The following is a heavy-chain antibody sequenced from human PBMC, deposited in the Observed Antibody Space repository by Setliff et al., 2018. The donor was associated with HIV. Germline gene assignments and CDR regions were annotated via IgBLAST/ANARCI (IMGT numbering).Heavy chain of an antibody. J-gene: IGHJ3*02. V-gene: IGHV4-30-4*08. D-gene: IGHD3-22*01. Sequence: SETLSLTCTVSGGSISSGTYYWSWIRQPPGKGLEWIGYIYDSGRTYYNPSLKSRVTISVDTSKNQFSLKLSSVTAADAAVYYCARDRENYYDSTGAFDIWGQGTMVTVSS. CDR2: IYDSGRT. CDR3: ARDRENYYDSTGAFDI. CDR1: GGSISSGTYY.